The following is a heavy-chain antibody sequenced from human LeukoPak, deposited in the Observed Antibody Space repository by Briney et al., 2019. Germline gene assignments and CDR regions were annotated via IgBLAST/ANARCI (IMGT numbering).Heavy chain of an antibody. CDR3: ASRLERYCSGGSCYPEDY. V-gene: IGHV1-69*13. D-gene: IGHD2-15*01. CDR1: GYTFTSYY. CDR2: IIPIFGTA. J-gene: IGHJ4*02. Sequence: GASVKVSCKASGYTFTSYYMHWVRQAPGQGLEWMGGIIPIFGTANYAQKFQGRVTITADESTSTAYMELSSLRSEDTAVYYCASRLERYCSGGSCYPEDYWGQGTLVTVSS.